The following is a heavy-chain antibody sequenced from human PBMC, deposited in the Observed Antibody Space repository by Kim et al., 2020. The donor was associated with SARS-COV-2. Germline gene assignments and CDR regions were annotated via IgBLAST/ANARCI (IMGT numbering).Heavy chain of an antibody. Sequence: GESLKISCKGSGYSFTSYWIGWVRQMPGKGLEWMGIIYPGDSDTRYSPSFQGQVTISADKSISTAYLQWSSLKASDTAMYYCARQGGMVRGVILGHYYYGMDVWGQGTTVTVSS. J-gene: IGHJ6*02. CDR3: ARQGGMVRGVILGHYYYGMDV. CDR2: IYPGDSDT. D-gene: IGHD3-10*01. V-gene: IGHV5-51*01. CDR1: GYSFTSYW.